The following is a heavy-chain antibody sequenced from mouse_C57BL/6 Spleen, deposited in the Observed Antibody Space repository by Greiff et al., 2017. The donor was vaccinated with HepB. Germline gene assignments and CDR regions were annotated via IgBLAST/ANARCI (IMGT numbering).Heavy chain of an antibody. Sequence: QVQLQQSGPELVKPGASVKISCKASGYAFSSSWMNWVKQRPGKGLEWIGRIYPGDGDTNYNGKFKGKATLTADKSSSTAYMQLSSLTSEDSAVYFCARGVSGLYYAMDYWGQGTSVTVSS. CDR3: ARGVSGLYYAMDY. J-gene: IGHJ4*01. CDR1: GYAFSSSW. CDR2: IYPGDGDT. V-gene: IGHV1-82*01. D-gene: IGHD2-2*01.